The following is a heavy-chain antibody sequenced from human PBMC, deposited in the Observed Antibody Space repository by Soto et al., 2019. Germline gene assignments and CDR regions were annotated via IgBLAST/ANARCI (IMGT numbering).Heavy chain of an antibody. D-gene: IGHD6-6*01. Sequence: LSLTCTVSGGSISSYYCSWIRQPPGKGLEWIGYIYYSGSTNYNPSLKSRVTISVDTSKNQFSLKLSSVTAADTAVYYCARDLEYSSSSGFDHWGQGTLVTVSS. CDR1: GGSISSYY. CDR2: IYYSGST. V-gene: IGHV4-59*01. CDR3: ARDLEYSSSSGFDH. J-gene: IGHJ4*02.